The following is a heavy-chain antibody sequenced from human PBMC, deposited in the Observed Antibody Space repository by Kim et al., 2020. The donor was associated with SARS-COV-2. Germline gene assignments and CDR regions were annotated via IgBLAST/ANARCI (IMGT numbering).Heavy chain of an antibody. J-gene: IGHJ3*02. D-gene: IGHD2-15*01. CDR2: N. Sequence: NDYAVSVKSRITINPDTSKNQFSLQLNSVTPEDTAVYYCAREGSGDAFDIWGQGTMVTVSS. V-gene: IGHV6-1*01. CDR3: AREGSGDAFDI.